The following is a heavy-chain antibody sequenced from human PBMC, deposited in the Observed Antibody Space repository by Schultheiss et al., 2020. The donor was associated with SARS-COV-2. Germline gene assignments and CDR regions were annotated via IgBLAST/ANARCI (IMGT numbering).Heavy chain of an antibody. CDR1: GGSFSGYY. V-gene: IGHV4-34*01. CDR3: ARLSYGRLPNYYYYGMDV. D-gene: IGHD3-10*01. J-gene: IGHJ6*02. CDR2: IYHSGST. Sequence: SQTLSLTCAVYGGSFSGYYWSWIRQPPGKGLEWIGEIYHSGSTNYNPSLKSRVTISVDKSKNQFSLKLSSVTAADTAVYYCARLSYGRLPNYYYYGMDVWGQGTTVTVSS.